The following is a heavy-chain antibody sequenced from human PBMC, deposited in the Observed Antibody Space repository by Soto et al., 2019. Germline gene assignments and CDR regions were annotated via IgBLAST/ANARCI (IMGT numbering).Heavy chain of an antibody. Sequence: APVKVSCKASGGTLSTHTITPVRQAPGQRVEGVGWMKPKSGNTSYAQKIQGRGTLTRKTPLNTTHTGLSSPRSEDTAVYYCASPARNYDFWSGYSFDIWGQGTMVTVSS. CDR2: MKPKSGNT. J-gene: IGHJ3*02. V-gene: IGHV1-8*02. CDR1: GGTLSTHT. D-gene: IGHD3-3*01. CDR3: ASPARNYDFWSGYSFDI.